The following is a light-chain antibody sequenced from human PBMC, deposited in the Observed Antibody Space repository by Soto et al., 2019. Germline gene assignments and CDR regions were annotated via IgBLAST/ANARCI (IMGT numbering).Light chain of an antibody. CDR3: QHYNDYSWT. Sequence: DIHMTQSPSTLSASVGDRVTITCRASQSISIWLAWYQQKPGRAPNLLIYGTSSLESGVPSRFSGRGSGTELTLPISSLQPDDFATYYCQHYNDYSWTFGQGTKVEI. J-gene: IGKJ1*01. CDR1: QSISIW. V-gene: IGKV1-5*03. CDR2: GTS.